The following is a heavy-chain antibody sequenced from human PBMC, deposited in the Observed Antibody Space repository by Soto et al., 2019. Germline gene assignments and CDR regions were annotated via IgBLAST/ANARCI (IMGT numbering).Heavy chain of an antibody. CDR2: IIPIFGTA. D-gene: IGHD3-9*01. Sequence: QVQLVQSGAEVKKPGSSVKVSCKASGGTFSSYAISWVRQAPGQGLEWMGGIIPIFGTANYAQKFQGRVTITADESTSTAYMELSSLRSEDTAVYYCERGGAYYDILTGPYYFDYWGQGTLVTVSS. CDR1: GGTFSSYA. V-gene: IGHV1-69*01. J-gene: IGHJ4*02. CDR3: ERGGAYYDILTGPYYFDY.